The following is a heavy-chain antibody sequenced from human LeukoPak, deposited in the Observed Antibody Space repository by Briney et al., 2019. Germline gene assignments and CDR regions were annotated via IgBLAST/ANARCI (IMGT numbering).Heavy chain of an antibody. V-gene: IGHV4-59*01. J-gene: IGHJ4*02. CDR2: IYYSGST. D-gene: IGHD2-15*01. CDR3: ARDRILRY. CDR1: GGSFSGYY. Sequence: SETLSLTCAVYGGSFSGYYWSWIRQPPGKGLEWIGYIYYSGSTNYNPSLKSRVTISVDTSKNQFSLKLSSVTAADTAVYYCARDRILRYWGQGTLVTVSS.